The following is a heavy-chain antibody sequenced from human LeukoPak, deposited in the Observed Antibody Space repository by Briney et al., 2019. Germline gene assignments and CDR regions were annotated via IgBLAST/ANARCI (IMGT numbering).Heavy chain of an antibody. CDR1: GFTFSNYA. CDR3: AKGYYDFWSGYSYFDY. J-gene: IGHJ4*02. CDR2: SVGGGDT. D-gene: IGHD3-3*01. V-gene: IGHV3-23*01. Sequence: PGGSLRLSCAASGFTFSNYAMSWVRQAPGKGLEWVSSVGGGDTYYADSVKGRFAISRDNSKNTLYLQMNGLRAEDTALYYCAKGYYDFWSGYSYFDYWGQGTLVTVSS.